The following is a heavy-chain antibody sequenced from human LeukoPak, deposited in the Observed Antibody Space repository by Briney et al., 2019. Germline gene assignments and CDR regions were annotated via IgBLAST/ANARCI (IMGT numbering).Heavy chain of an antibody. CDR1: GFTVSSNY. CDR3: ATNTVDYYYYYMDV. J-gene: IGHJ6*03. CDR2: IYSGGST. D-gene: IGHD4-23*01. V-gene: IGHV3-53*01. Sequence: GGSLRLSCAASGFTVSSNYMSWVRQASGKGLEWVSVIYSGGSTYYADSVKGRFTISRDNSKNTLYLQMNSLRAEDTAVYYCATNTVDYYYYYMDVWGKGTTVTVSS.